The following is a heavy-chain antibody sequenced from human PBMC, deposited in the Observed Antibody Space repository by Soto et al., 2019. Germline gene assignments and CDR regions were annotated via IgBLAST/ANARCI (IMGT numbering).Heavy chain of an antibody. CDR2: INAGNGNT. D-gene: IGHD3-16*01. J-gene: IGHJ2*01. CDR1: GYTFTSYA. Sequence: QVQLVQSGAEVKKPGASVKVSCKASGYTFTSYAMHWVRQAPGQRLEWMGWINAGNGNTKYSQKFQGRVTITRDTSESTIYMERSSLRSEDTAVYYCATGGGLYWYFDFWGRGTLVTVSS. CDR3: ATGGGLYWYFDF. V-gene: IGHV1-3*01.